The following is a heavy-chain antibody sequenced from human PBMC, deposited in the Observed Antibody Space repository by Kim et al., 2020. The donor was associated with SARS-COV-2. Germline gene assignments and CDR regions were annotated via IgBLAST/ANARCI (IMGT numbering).Heavy chain of an antibody. CDR3: ARDPKAYSSGWYGYYFDY. D-gene: IGHD6-19*01. J-gene: IGHJ4*02. V-gene: IGHV3-30*04. Sequence: GGSLRLSCAASGFTFSSYAMHWVRQAPGKGLEWVAVISYDGSNKYYADSVKGRFTISRDNSKNTLYLQMNSLRTEDTAMYYCARDPKAYSSGWYGYYFDYRGQGTLVTVSS. CDR1: GFTFSSYA. CDR2: ISYDGSNK.